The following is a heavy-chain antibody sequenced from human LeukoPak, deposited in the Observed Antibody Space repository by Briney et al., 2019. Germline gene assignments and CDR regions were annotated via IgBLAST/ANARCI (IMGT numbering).Heavy chain of an antibody. V-gene: IGHV3-48*03. CDR1: GFTFSSYE. CDR2: ISSSGSTI. Sequence: GGSLRLSCAASGFTFSSYEMNWVRQAPGKGLEWVSYISSSGSTIYYADSVKGRFTISRDNAKNSLYLQMNSLRAEDTAVYYCAAVWGPYYYYGMDVWGKGTTVTVSS. D-gene: IGHD2-8*01. CDR3: AAVWGPYYYYGMDV. J-gene: IGHJ6*04.